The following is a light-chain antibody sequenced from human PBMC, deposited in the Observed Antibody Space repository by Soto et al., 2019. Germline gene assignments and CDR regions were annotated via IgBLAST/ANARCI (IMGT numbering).Light chain of an antibody. CDR3: AVWDDGLNCWV. J-gene: IGLJ3*02. CDR2: NNN. V-gene: IGLV1-44*01. Sequence: QSVLTQPPSSSRTPGQRVTISWSGSSANIGSNNVNWYQQLPGTAPKFLIYNNNPRPSGVTDRFSGSKSATSASLAISGLQSEDVADYHCAVWDDGLNCWVFGGGTKRTVL. CDR1: SANIGSNN.